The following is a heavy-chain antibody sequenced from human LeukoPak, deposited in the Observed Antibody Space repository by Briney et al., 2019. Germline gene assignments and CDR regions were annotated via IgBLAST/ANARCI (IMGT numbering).Heavy chain of an antibody. CDR2: ISGYSGNT. D-gene: IGHD6-19*01. CDR3: ARDQAVAGTPFDY. Sequence: GASVKVSCKTSGYTFTSYGISWVRQAPGQGLEWMGWISGYSGNTNYEQKFQGRVTMTTDTSTSTAYMQLRSLRSDDTAVYYCARDQAVAGTPFDYWSQGTLVTVSS. CDR1: GYTFTSYG. V-gene: IGHV1-18*01. J-gene: IGHJ4*02.